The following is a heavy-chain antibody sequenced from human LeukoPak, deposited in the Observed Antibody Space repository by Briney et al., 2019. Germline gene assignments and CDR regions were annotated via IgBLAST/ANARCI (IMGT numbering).Heavy chain of an antibody. CDR2: IRSKAYGGTT. CDR3: SRQTDYYGSGSYPDV. V-gene: IGHV3-49*04. J-gene: IGHJ6*02. CDR1: GFTFGDHA. D-gene: IGHD3-10*01. Sequence: GGSLRLSCTASGFTFGDHAINWVRQAPGKGLEWVGFIRSKAYGGTTEYAASVKDRFTISRDDSTSIAYLHMNSLKTEDTAVYYCSRQTDYYGSGSYPDVWGQGTTVTASS.